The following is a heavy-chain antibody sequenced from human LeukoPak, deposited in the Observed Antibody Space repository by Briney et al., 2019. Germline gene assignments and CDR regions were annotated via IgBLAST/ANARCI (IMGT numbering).Heavy chain of an antibody. V-gene: IGHV4-31*03. CDR3: ARAGSAAAELFDY. CDR2: IYYGGST. Sequence: PSQTLSLTCTVSGGSISSGGYYWTWIRQHPGKGLEWIGYIYYGGSTYYNPSLKSRVTISVDTSKNHFSLKLSSLTAADTAVYYCARAGSAAAELFDYWGQGTLVTVSS. CDR1: GGSISSGGYY. J-gene: IGHJ4*02. D-gene: IGHD6-13*01.